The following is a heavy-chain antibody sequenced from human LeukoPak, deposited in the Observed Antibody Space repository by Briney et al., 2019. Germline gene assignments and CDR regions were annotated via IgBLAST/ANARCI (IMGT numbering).Heavy chain of an antibody. CDR2: ISKSSGTI. J-gene: IGHJ4*02. Sequence: PGGSLRLSCAASGFTFSDYAMNWVRQAPGKGLEWVSYISKSSGTIYHADSVKGRFTISRDNAMNSLYLQMSSLRAEDTAVYYCARDFARTGDYHHFDYWGQGTLVIVSS. D-gene: IGHD7-27*01. CDR3: ARDFARTGDYHHFDY. V-gene: IGHV3-48*04. CDR1: GFTFSDYA.